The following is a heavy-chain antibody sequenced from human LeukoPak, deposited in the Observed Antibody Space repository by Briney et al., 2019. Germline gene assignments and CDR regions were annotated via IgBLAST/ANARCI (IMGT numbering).Heavy chain of an antibody. Sequence: ASVKVSCTASGGTFSSYAISWVRQAPGQGLEWMGRIIPILGIANYAQKFQGRVTITADKSTSTAYMELSSLRSEDTAVYYCARDPHDYGDYAFDYWGQGTLVTVTS. D-gene: IGHD4-17*01. J-gene: IGHJ4*02. CDR3: ARDPHDYGDYAFDY. CDR2: IIPILGIA. V-gene: IGHV1-69*04. CDR1: GGTFSSYA.